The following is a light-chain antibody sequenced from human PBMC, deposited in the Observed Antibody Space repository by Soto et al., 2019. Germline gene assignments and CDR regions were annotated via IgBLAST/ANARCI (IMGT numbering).Light chain of an antibody. V-gene: IGLV1-47*01. CDR1: SSNIGSNY. CDR3: AAWDDSLSGPV. J-gene: IGLJ2*01. Sequence: QSVLTQPPSASGTPGQRVTISCSGSSSNIGSNYVYWYQQLPGTARKLLIYRNNQRPSGVPDRFSGSKAGTSASLAISGIRSEDEVDYYCAAWDDSLSGPVFGGGTKLTVL. CDR2: RNN.